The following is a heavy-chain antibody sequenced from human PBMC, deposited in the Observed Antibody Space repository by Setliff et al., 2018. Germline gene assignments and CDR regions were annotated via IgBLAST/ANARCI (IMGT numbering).Heavy chain of an antibody. V-gene: IGHV4-31*03. CDR3: ARVSMVIAIRNAFDI. D-gene: IGHD2-21*01. CDR1: GGSISSGGYY. J-gene: IGHJ3*02. CDR2: IYYSGST. Sequence: SSETLSLTCTVSGGSISSGGYYWSWIRQHPGKGLEWIGYIYYSGSTYYNPSLKSRVTISVDTSKNQFSLKLSSVTAADTAVYYCARVSMVIAIRNAFDIGPRDNGHRLL.